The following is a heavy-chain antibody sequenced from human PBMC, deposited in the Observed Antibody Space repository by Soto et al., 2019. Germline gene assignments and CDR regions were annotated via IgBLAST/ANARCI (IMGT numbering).Heavy chain of an antibody. Sequence: QVQLMQSGAEVKKPGASVKVVCKTSGFTFSKYYMHWLRQVPGQGLEWVGVINPSGRTTSYGQKFLGRVAVTRDASTATVYLELNSLRSGDTAVYYCARDLDVTTVTTSFDSWGQGTLVTVSS. V-gene: IGHV1-46*01. D-gene: IGHD4-17*01. CDR1: GFTFSKYY. CDR2: INPSGRTT. J-gene: IGHJ4*02. CDR3: ARDLDVTTVTTSFDS.